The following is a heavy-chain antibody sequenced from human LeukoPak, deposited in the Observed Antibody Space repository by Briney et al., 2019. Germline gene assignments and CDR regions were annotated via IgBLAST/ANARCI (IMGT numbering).Heavy chain of an antibody. Sequence: GGSLRLSCAASGFTFSSYWMHWGRQAPGKGLVWVSRINSDGSSTSYADSVKGRFTISRDNAKNTLYLQMNSLRAEDTAVYYCAREARDLLLPGTGFDYWGQGTLVTVSS. D-gene: IGHD2-2*01. CDR1: GFTFSSYW. CDR2: INSDGSST. J-gene: IGHJ4*02. V-gene: IGHV3-74*01. CDR3: AREARDLLLPGTGFDY.